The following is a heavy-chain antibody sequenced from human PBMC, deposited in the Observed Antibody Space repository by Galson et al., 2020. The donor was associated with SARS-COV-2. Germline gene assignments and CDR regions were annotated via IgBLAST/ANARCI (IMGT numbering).Heavy chain of an antibody. CDR3: ARGTRDITMIVVVMTAVSCHFDL. J-gene: IGHJ4*02. CDR2: VNPRGSP. V-gene: IGHV4-34*01. Sequence: SQASQTLSLTCAVYGGSFSDYYWSWIRQPPGRGLEWIGEVNPRGSPSYNPSLESRVRISLDASKKQFSLKLSSVTAADSGVYYCARGTRDITMIVVVMTAVSCHFDLWGQGSLVTVSS. CDR1: GGSFSDYY. D-gene: IGHD3-22*01.